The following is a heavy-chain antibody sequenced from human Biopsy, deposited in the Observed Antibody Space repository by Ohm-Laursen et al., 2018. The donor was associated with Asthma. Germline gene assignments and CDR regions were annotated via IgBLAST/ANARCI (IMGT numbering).Heavy chain of an antibody. CDR1: GDAMSTSGSY. D-gene: IGHD6-6*01. CDR3: ARAVSSSSYWYFDL. Sequence: SDTLSLTCIVSGDAMSTSGSYWGGIRQSPGKGLEWIGSIYYSGRTYYNPSLESRVTISADTSKNHFSLKVTSVTAADTAVYYCARAVSSSSYWYFDLWGRGDLVTVTS. V-gene: IGHV4-39*02. CDR2: IYYSGRT. J-gene: IGHJ2*01.